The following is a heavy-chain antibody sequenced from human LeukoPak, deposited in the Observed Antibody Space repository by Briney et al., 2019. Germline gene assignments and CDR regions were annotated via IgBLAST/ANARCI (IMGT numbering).Heavy chain of an antibody. Sequence: GGSLRLSCAASGFTFSDHYMDWVRQAPGKGLEWVGRTRNKANSYTTEYAASVKGRFTISRDDSKNSLYLQMNSLKTEDTAVYYCARVGPPFDSSGYYFDYWGQGTLVTVSS. J-gene: IGHJ4*02. CDR2: TRNKANSYTT. CDR3: ARVGPPFDSSGYYFDY. D-gene: IGHD3-22*01. V-gene: IGHV3-72*01. CDR1: GFTFSDHY.